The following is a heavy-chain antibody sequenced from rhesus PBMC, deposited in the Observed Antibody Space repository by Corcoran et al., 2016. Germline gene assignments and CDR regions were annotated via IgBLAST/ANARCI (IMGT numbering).Heavy chain of an antibody. CDR3: ARARGYCDY. Sequence: QVTLKESGPALVKPTQTLTLTCTFSGFSLSTSGTGVGWIRQPPGKALEWLASIYWNDSKYYSTSMKSRLTISKDTSKNQVVLTMTNMDPVDTATYYCARARGYCDYWGQGVLVTVSS. D-gene: IGHD2-27*01. CDR1: GFSLSTSGTG. V-gene: IGHV2-95*01. J-gene: IGHJ4*01. CDR2: IYWNDSK.